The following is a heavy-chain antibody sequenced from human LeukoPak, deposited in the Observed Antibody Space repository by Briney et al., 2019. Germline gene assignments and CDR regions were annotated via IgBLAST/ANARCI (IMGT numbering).Heavy chain of an antibody. D-gene: IGHD3-22*01. J-gene: IGHJ4*02. CDR3: ARDRPNSSGYYYGAAFDY. CDR1: GFTFSSYE. V-gene: IGHV3-48*03. Sequence: PGGSLRLSCAVSGFTFSSYEMNWVRQAPGKGLEWDSYISSSGSTIYYADSGKGRFTISRDNAKNSLYLQMNSLRAEDTAVYYCARDRPNSSGYYYGAAFDYWGQGTLVTVSS. CDR2: ISSSGSTI.